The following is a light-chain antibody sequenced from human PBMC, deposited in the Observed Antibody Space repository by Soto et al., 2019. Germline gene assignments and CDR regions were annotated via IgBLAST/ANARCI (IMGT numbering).Light chain of an antibody. Sequence: EFVLTHSPGTLSLSPGEIATLSCRSIQTVRNNYLAWYHQKPGQAPRLLIYDASSRATGIPDRFSGGGSGTDFTLTISRLEPEDFEVYYCQQFSSHPLTFGGGTKVDIK. CDR1: QTVRNNY. CDR3: QQFSSHPLT. CDR2: DAS. V-gene: IGKV3-20*01. J-gene: IGKJ4*01.